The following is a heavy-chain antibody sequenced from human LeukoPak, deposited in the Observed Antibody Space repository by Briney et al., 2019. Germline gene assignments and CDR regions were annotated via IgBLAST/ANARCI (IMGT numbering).Heavy chain of an antibody. CDR2: IIPIFGTA. CDR1: GGTFSSYA. Sequence: ASVKVSCKASGGTFSSYAISWVRRAPGQGLEWMGGIIPIFGTANYAQKFQGRVTITADESTSTAYMELSSLRSEDTAVYYCARHSRVGFDYCDSSGYPGDDYWGQGTLVTVSS. CDR3: ARHSRVGFDYCDSSGYPGDDY. V-gene: IGHV1-69*01. J-gene: IGHJ4*02. D-gene: IGHD3-22*01.